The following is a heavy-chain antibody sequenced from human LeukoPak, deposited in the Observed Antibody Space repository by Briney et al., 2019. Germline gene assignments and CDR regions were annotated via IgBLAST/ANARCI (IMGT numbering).Heavy chain of an antibody. CDR3: ARYEGWNYWSTEYNWFDP. CDR2: INHSGST. D-gene: IGHD1-7*01. CDR1: GGSFSGYY. J-gene: IGHJ5*02. V-gene: IGHV4-34*01. Sequence: SETLSLTCAVDGGSFSGYYWSWIRQPPGKGLECIGEINHSGSTNYNPSLKSRVTISVDTSKNQFSLKLSSVTAADTAVYYCARYEGWNYWSTEYNWFDPWGQGTLVTVSS.